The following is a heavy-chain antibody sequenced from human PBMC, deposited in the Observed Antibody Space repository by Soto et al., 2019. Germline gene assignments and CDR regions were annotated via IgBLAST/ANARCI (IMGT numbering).Heavy chain of an antibody. CDR3: AKDLGDSSADDGADY. CDR1: GFTFSSYA. CDR2: ITADGSNE. V-gene: IGHV3-30*18. D-gene: IGHD6-25*01. J-gene: IGHJ4*02. Sequence: GGSLRLSCAASGFTFSSYAMSWVRQAPGKGLEWVAVITADGSNEYYADSVKGRFTISRDNSKNTLYVQMNSLRAEDTAVYYCAKDLGDSSADDGADYWGQGTLVTVSS.